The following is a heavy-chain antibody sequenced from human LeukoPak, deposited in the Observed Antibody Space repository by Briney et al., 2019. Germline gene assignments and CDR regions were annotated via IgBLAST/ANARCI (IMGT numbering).Heavy chain of an antibody. CDR1: GGSISSGSYS. CDR3: ARTMSGWYGDAFDL. D-gene: IGHD6-19*01. Sequence: SETLSLTCAVSGGSISSGSYSWSWIRQPPGKGLEWIGYIYQSGNTNNNPSLKSRVTISLDRSKNQFSLNLSSVTAADTAVYYCARTMSGWYGDAFDLWGQGTMVTVSS. CDR2: IYQSGNT. V-gene: IGHV4-30-2*01. J-gene: IGHJ3*01.